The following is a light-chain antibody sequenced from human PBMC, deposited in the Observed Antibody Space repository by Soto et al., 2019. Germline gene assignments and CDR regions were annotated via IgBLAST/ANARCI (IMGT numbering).Light chain of an antibody. Sequence: QSALTHPASVSWSPGQSITISCTGTSRDVGGYNYVSWYQQHPGKAPKLMIYEVSNRPSGVSNRFSGSKSGNTASLTISGLQAADEADYYCSSKRTTASLVFGTGTKVTVL. V-gene: IGLV2-14*01. CDR2: EVS. CDR3: SSKRTTASLV. J-gene: IGLJ1*01. CDR1: SRDVGGYNY.